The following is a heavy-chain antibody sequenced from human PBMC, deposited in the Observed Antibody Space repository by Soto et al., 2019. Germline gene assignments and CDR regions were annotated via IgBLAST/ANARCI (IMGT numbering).Heavy chain of an antibody. CDR2: ISGSGGST. Sequence: GGSLRLSCAASGFTFSSYAMSWVRQAPGKGLEWVSAISGSGGSTYYADSVKGRFTISRDNSKNTLYLQMNSLRAEDTAVYYCAKDFRYSGHNGGIDYWGQGTLVTVSS. D-gene: IGHD5-12*01. J-gene: IGHJ4*02. CDR1: GFTFSSYA. V-gene: IGHV3-23*01. CDR3: AKDFRYSGHNGGIDY.